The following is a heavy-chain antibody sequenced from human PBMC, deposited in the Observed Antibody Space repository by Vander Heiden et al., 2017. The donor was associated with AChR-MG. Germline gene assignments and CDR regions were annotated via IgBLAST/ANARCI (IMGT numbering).Heavy chain of an antibody. CDR1: GGSISSSSYY. J-gene: IGHJ4*02. D-gene: IGHD3-9*01. CDR3: ARHLGRVIITSPFDY. Sequence: KPSETLSLTCTVSGGSISSSSYYWGWIRQPPGKGLEWIGSIYYSGSTYYNPSLKSRVTISVDTSKNQFSLKLSSVTAADTAVYYCARHLGRVIITSPFDYWGQGTLVTVSS. V-gene: IGHV4-39*01. CDR2: IYYSGST.